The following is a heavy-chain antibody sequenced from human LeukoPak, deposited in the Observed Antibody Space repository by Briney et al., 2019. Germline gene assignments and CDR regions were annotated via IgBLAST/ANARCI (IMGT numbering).Heavy chain of an antibody. CDR1: GFTFSSYT. J-gene: IGHJ4*02. CDR2: ITTSDGNT. D-gene: IGHD2/OR15-2a*01. Sequence: GGSLRLSCAASGFTFSSYTMSWVRQAPGKGLEWVSTITTSDGNTYYADSVKGRFTVSRDNSKNTLYLQMNGLRAEDTAIYYCARAGPRGNSQFDYWGQGTLVTVSS. CDR3: ARAGPRGNSQFDY. V-gene: IGHV3-23*01.